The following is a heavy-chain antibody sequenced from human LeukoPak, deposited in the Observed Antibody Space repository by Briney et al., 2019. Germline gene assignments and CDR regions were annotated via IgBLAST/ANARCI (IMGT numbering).Heavy chain of an antibody. V-gene: IGHV1-69*05. J-gene: IGHJ4*02. D-gene: IGHD3-3*01. CDR1: GGTFSSYA. CDR2: IIPIFGTA. Sequence: GASVKVSCKASGGTFSSYAISWVRQAPGQGLEWMGGIIPIFGTANYAQKFQGRVTITTDESTGTAYMELSSLRSEDTAVYYCARGSPGGFRDDFWSGYCLLDYWGQGTLVTVSS. CDR3: ARGSPGGFRDDFWSGYCLLDY.